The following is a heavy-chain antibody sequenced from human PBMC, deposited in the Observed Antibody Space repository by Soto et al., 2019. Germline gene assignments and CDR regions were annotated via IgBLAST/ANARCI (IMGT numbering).Heavy chain of an antibody. V-gene: IGHV4-39*01. CDR3: ARHLSESGYDLNY. D-gene: IGHD5-12*01. J-gene: IGHJ4*02. CDR2: IYFSGST. CDR1: GGFITSDSYY. Sequence: SETLSLTCTVSGGFITSDSYYWAWIRQPPGKGLEWIGSIYFSGSTYYNSALKSRLGISIDMSKNQSSLNLSSVTAADTAVYYCARHLSESGYDLNYWGQGTPVTVSS.